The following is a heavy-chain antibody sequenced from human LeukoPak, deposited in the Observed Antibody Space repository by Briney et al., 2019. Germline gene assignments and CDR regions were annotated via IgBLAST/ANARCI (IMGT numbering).Heavy chain of an antibody. D-gene: IGHD1-26*01. CDR1: GGSISSYY. V-gene: IGHV4-59*01. CDR3: AKLGVVGATSSFDY. Sequence: KPSETLSLTCTVSGGSISSYYWSWIRQPPGKGLEWIGNIYYSGSTNYNPSLKSRVTISVDTSKNQFSLKLSSVTAADTAVYYCAKLGVVGATSSFDYWGQGTLVTVSS. CDR2: IYYSGST. J-gene: IGHJ4*02.